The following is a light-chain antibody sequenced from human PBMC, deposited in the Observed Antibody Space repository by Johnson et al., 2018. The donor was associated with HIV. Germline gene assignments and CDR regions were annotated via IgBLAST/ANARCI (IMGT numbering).Light chain of an antibody. V-gene: IGLV1-51*01. CDR3: GTWDTSLTTGGV. J-gene: IGLJ1*01. CDR1: SSNIGNNY. Sequence: QSVLTQPPSVSAAPGQKVTISCSGSSSNIGNNYVSWYQHLPGKAPKLLIYDNNKRPSGIPDRFSGSKSGTSATLAITGLQTGDEADYYCGTWDTSLTTGGVFGTGTKVTVL. CDR2: DNN.